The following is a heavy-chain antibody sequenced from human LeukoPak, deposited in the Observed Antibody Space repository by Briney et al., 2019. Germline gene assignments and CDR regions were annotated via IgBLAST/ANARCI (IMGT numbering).Heavy chain of an antibody. CDR3: ATNRQIMILGVVIMPAFDI. Sequence: GASVKVSCKVSGYTLTQLSVHWVRQAPGKGLEGMGGFDVEDGEIIYAQKFQGRVTMTEDTSTDTAYIELSSLRSEDTAVYYCATNRQIMILGVVIMPAFDIWGQGTMVTVSS. D-gene: IGHD3-3*01. J-gene: IGHJ3*02. CDR1: GYTLTQLS. V-gene: IGHV1-24*01. CDR2: FDVEDGEI.